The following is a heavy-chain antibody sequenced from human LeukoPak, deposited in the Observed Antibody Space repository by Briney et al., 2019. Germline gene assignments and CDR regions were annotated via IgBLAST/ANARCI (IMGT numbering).Heavy chain of an antibody. CDR1: GFTFSNAW. V-gene: IGHV3-15*01. J-gene: IGHJ6*03. Sequence: GGSLRLSCAASGFTFSNAWMSWVRQAPGKGLEWVGRIKSETDGGTTDYAAPVKGRFTISRDDSKNTLYLQMNSLKTEDTAVYYCTTGLSSEWYQLLFGYYYYMDVWGKGTTVTVSS. D-gene: IGHD2-2*01. CDR3: TTGLSSEWYQLLFGYYYYMDV. CDR2: IKSETDGGTT.